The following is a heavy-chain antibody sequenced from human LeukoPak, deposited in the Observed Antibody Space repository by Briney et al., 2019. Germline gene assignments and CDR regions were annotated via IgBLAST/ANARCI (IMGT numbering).Heavy chain of an antibody. J-gene: IGHJ4*02. D-gene: IGHD6-19*01. Sequence: PGGSLRLSCAASGFIFSDHYMTWIRQAPGKGLEWVSYISSSGSTIYYADSVKGRFTISRDNAKNSLYLQMNSLRAEDTAVYYCARYVAVAGRIFDYWGQGTLVTVSS. CDR2: ISSSGSTI. V-gene: IGHV3-11*01. CDR1: GFIFSDHY. CDR3: ARYVAVAGRIFDY.